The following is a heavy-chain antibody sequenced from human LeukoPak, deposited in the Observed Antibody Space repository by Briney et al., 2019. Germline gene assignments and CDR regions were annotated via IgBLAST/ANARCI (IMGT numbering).Heavy chain of an antibody. CDR1: GGSFSGYY. Sequence: SETLSLTCAVYGGSFSGYYWSWLRQPPGKGLEWIGEINHSGSTNYNPSLKSRVTISVDTSKNQFSLKLSSVTAADTAVYYCARGRTTVARYYYYGMDVWGQGTTVTVSS. CDR2: INHSGST. CDR3: ARGRTTVARYYYYGMDV. D-gene: IGHD4-23*01. J-gene: IGHJ6*02. V-gene: IGHV4-34*01.